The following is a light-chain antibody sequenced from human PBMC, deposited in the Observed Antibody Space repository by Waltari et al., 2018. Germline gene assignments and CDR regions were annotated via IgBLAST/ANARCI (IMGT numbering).Light chain of an antibody. CDR1: QTVLYSSNNKNY. CDR3: QKYFSLPWT. CDR2: WAS. V-gene: IGKV4-1*01. Sequence: DIVMTQSPDSLAVSLGERATINCKSSQTVLYSSNNKNYLAWYQQKPGQPPKLLIYWASTRESGVPDRFSGSGSGTDFTLTISSLQAEDVAVYYCQKYFSLPWTFGQGTKVEIK. J-gene: IGKJ1*01.